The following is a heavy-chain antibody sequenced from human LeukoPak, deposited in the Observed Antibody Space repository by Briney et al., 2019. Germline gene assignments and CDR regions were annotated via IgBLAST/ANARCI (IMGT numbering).Heavy chain of an antibody. CDR2: IYPRDGST. CDR3: ARDRSRMVRGIDALDL. V-gene: IGHV1-46*01. Sequence: ASVKVSCKASGYSFTSNYIHWVRQAPGQGLEWMGMIYPRDGSTSYAQKFQGRVTVTRDTSTSTVHMELSGLRSEDTAVYYCARDRSRMVRGIDALDLWGQGTMVTVSS. CDR1: GYSFTSNY. J-gene: IGHJ3*01. D-gene: IGHD3-10*01.